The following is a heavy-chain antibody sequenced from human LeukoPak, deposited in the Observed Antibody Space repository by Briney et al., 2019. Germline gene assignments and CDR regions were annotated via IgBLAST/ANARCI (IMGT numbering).Heavy chain of an antibody. J-gene: IGHJ6*02. CDR3: ARDSSGSPPYYYYGMDV. CDR2: IYYSGST. Sequence: SETLSLTCTVSGGSISSYYWSWIRQPPGKGLEWIGYIYYSGSTNYNPSLKSRVTISVDTSKNQFSLKLSSVTAADTAVYYCARDSSGSPPYYYYGMDVWGQGTTVTVSS. V-gene: IGHV4-59*12. D-gene: IGHD1-26*01. CDR1: GGSISSYY.